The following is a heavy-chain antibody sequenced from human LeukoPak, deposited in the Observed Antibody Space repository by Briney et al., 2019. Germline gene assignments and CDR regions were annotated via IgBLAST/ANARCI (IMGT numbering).Heavy chain of an antibody. V-gene: IGHV1-8*03. D-gene: IGHD2-15*01. Sequence: ASVKVSCKASGYTFTSYDINWVRQATGQGLEWMGWMNPNSGNTGYAQKFQGRVTITRNTSISTAYMELSSLRSEDTAVYYCARAVVAAESDAFDIWGRGTMVTVSS. CDR2: MNPNSGNT. J-gene: IGHJ3*02. CDR1: GYTFTSYD. CDR3: ARAVVAAESDAFDI.